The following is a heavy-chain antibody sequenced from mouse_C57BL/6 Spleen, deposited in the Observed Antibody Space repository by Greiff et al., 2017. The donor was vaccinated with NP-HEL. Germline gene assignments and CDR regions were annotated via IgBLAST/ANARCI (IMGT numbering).Heavy chain of an antibody. Sequence: EVKLEESGGDLVKPGGSLKLSCAASGFTFSSYGMSWVRQTPDKRLEWVATISSGGSYTYYPGSVKGRFTISRDNAKNTLYLQMSSLKSEDTAMYYCARQGDYGSPFAYWGQGTLVTVSA. CDR3: ARQGDYGSPFAY. CDR1: GFTFSSYG. D-gene: IGHD1-1*01. V-gene: IGHV5-6*02. J-gene: IGHJ3*01. CDR2: ISSGGSYT.